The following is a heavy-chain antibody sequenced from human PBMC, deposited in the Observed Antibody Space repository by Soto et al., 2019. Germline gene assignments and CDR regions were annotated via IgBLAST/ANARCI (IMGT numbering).Heavy chain of an antibody. CDR2: IDWDDDK. V-gene: IGHV2-70*11. J-gene: IGHJ6*03. Sequence: SGPTLVNPTQTLTLTCTFSGFSLSTSGMCVSWIRQPPGKALEWLARIDWDDDKYYSTSLKTRLTISKDTSKNQVVLTMTNMDPVDTATYYCARIRYDILTGYYNDYYYYYMDVWGKGTTVTVSS. D-gene: IGHD3-9*01. CDR3: ARIRYDILTGYYNDYYYYYMDV. CDR1: GFSLSTSGMC.